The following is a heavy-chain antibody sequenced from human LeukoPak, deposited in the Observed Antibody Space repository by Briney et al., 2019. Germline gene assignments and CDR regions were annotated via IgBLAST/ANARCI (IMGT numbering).Heavy chain of an antibody. CDR2: ISYDGGGT. D-gene: IGHD3-10*01. Sequence: PGGSLSLSCAASGFTFSDYWMHWVRQTPGKGLVWVLRISYDGGGTNYAESVKGRFSISRDNAKNTLYLQMNSLRVEDTAVYYCVRNLVRGVVYFDSWGQGALVTVSS. CDR1: GFTFSDYW. CDR3: VRNLVRGVVYFDS. V-gene: IGHV3-74*01. J-gene: IGHJ4*02.